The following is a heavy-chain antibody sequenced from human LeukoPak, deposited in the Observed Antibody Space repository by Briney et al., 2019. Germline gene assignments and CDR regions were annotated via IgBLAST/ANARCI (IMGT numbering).Heavy chain of an antibody. D-gene: IGHD3-16*02. Sequence: GGSLRLSCAASGFTFSSYWMHWVRQAPGKGLVWVSRINSDGSSTSYADSVKGRFTISRDNAKNTLYLQMNSLRAEDTAVYYCARERGVEVWGSYREQDAFDIWGQGTMVTVSS. V-gene: IGHV3-74*01. CDR2: INSDGSST. J-gene: IGHJ3*02. CDR3: ARERGVEVWGSYREQDAFDI. CDR1: GFTFSSYW.